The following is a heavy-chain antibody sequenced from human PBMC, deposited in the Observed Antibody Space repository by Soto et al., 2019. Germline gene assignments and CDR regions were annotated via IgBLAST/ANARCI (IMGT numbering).Heavy chain of an antibody. D-gene: IGHD6-19*01. V-gene: IGHV4-4*02. J-gene: IGHJ3*02. CDR3: ARVAYSSGWYGFGPDAFDI. Sequence: QVQLQESGPGLVKPSGTLSLTCAVSSGSISSSNWWSWVRQPPGKGLEWIGEIYHSGSTNYNPSLKSRVTISVDKSKNQFSLKLSSVTAADTAVYYCARVAYSSGWYGFGPDAFDIWGQGTMVTVSS. CDR1: SGSISSSNW. CDR2: IYHSGST.